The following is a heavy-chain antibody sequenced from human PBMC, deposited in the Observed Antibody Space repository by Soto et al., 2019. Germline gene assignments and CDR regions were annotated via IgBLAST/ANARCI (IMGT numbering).Heavy chain of an antibody. CDR2: ISAYNGNT. D-gene: IGHD3-10*01. CDR3: ASDRGGNALDY. Sequence: QVQLVQSGAEVKKPGASVKVSCKASGYTFTSYGISWVRQAPGQGLEWMGWISAYNGNTNHAQKLQGRVTMTTDTSTSKAYMELRRLRSDDTAVYYRASDRGGNALDYWGQGTLVTVSS. J-gene: IGHJ4*02. V-gene: IGHV1-18*01. CDR1: GYTFTSYG.